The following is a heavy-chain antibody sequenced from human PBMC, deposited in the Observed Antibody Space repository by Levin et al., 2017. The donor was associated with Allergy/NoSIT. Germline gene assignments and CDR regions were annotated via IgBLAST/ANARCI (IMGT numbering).Heavy chain of an antibody. CDR1: GYSFTNHW. CDR3: ARPRAGENSGWYYVEY. CDR2: IYPGDSNT. J-gene: IGHJ4*01. V-gene: IGHV5-51*01. D-gene: IGHD6-19*01. Sequence: GESLKISCKGSGYSFTNHWIGWVRQMPGKGLEWMGIIYPGDSNTRYIPSFQGQVTISVDKSITTAYLQWDSLKASDTAMYYCARPRAGENSGWYYVEYWGQGTLVTVSS.